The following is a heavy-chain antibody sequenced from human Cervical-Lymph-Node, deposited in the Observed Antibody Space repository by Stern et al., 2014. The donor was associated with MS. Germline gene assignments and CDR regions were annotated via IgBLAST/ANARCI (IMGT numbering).Heavy chain of an antibody. V-gene: IGHV3-30*04. CDR1: GFTLSNHA. CDR3: ARATSTTTVTTPYYGLDV. D-gene: IGHD4-17*01. J-gene: IGHJ6*02. CDR2: ISYDGRNE. Sequence: VQLVESGGGVVQPGRSLRLSCVVSGFTLSNHAMHWVRQAPGKGLEWVTVISYDGRNEYYTDSVQGRFTVSRDHSKNTLYLQMNSLRPDDTAVYYCARATSTTTVTTPYYGLDVWGQGTTVTVSS.